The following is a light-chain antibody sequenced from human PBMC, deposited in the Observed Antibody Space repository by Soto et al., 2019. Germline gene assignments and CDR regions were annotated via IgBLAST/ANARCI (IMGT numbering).Light chain of an antibody. J-gene: IGKJ1*01. V-gene: IGKV1-5*03. CDR1: QSISSW. CDR3: QQYSTYTGE. Sequence: DIQMTQSPCTLSASVGDRVTITCRASQSISSWLAWYQQKPGKAPKLLIYESSSLESGVPSRFSGSGSGTEFTLTISSLQPEDFATYYCQQYSTYTGEFGPGTKVEIK. CDR2: ESS.